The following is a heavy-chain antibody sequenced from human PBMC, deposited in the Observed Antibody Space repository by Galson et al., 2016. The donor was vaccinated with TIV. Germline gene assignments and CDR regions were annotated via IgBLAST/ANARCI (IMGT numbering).Heavy chain of an antibody. CDR3: ARSSDYNYYYSYMDV. D-gene: IGHD4-17*01. V-gene: IGHV7-4-1*02. J-gene: IGHJ6*03. CDR2: INTRNGHP. Sequence: SVKVSCKASGYDFTSCAMNWVRQAPGQGLEWLGWINTRNGHPTYAQGFTGRFVFSLDTSVSTAFLQISGLTADDTAVYYCARSSDYNYYYSYMDVWSKGTTVTVSS. CDR1: GYDFTSCA.